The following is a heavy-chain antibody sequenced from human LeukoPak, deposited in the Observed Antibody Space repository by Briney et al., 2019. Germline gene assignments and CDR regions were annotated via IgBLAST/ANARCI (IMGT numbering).Heavy chain of an antibody. CDR2: IYTSGST. CDR1: GGYISSYY. Sequence: SETLSLTCTVSGGYISSYYWSWIRQPAGKGLEWIGRIYTSGSTNYNPSLKSRVTMSVDTSKNQFSLKLSSVTAADTAVYCCARDLDAYYWYFDLWGRGTLVTVSS. CDR3: ARDLDAYYWYFDL. V-gene: IGHV4-4*07. J-gene: IGHJ2*01.